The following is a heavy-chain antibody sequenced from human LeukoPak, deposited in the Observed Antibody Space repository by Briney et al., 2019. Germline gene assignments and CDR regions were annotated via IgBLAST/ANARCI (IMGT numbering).Heavy chain of an antibody. CDR2: ISANNGNT. CDR3: ARVGVVVPSAWLDP. Sequence: ASVKVSCKASGYNFGIFGISWVRQAPGQGLEWMGWISANNGNTKYAQKFQGRVTMTTDTSTSRAYMELRSLRSDDTAVYYCARVGVVVPSAWLDPWGQGTLVTVSS. V-gene: IGHV1-18*01. J-gene: IGHJ5*02. D-gene: IGHD2-2*01. CDR1: GYNFGIFG.